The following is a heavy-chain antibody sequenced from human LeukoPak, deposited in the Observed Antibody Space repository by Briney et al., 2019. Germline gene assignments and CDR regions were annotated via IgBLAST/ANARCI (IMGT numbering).Heavy chain of an antibody. D-gene: IGHD3-10*02. CDR1: GFTFSNYW. V-gene: IGHV3-74*01. CDR2: INRDGSST. Sequence: GGSLRLSCAASGFTFSNYWMHWVRQVPGKGLVWVSRINRDGSSTSYSNSVKGRFTISRDNPKNTLHLQMNSLRVDDTAVYYCAELGITMIGGVWGKGTTVTISS. J-gene: IGHJ6*04. CDR3: AELGITMIGGV.